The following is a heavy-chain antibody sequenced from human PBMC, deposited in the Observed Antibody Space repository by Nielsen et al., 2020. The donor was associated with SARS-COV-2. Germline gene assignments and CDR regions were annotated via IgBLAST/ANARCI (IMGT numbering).Heavy chain of an antibody. CDR3: ATGGGDYGDYNYFDL. V-gene: IGHV3-74*01. J-gene: IGHJ2*01. D-gene: IGHD4-17*01. Sequence: GGSLRLSCAASGFSFSTYWMHWVRQAPGKGLVWVSRINQDGSTTNYGDSVQGRFTISRDNAKNSLYLQMNSLRAEDTALYYCATGGGDYGDYNYFDLWGRGTLVTVSS. CDR1: GFSFSTYW. CDR2: INQDGSTT.